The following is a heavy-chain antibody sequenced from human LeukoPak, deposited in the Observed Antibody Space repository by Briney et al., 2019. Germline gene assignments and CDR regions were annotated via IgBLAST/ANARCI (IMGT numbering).Heavy chain of an antibody. D-gene: IGHD3-16*02. J-gene: IGHJ4*02. Sequence: ASVKVSCKASGYTFTSYYMHWVRQAPGQGLEWMGIINPSGGSTSYAQKFQGRVTMTRDTSTSTVYMELSSLRSEDTAVYYCARTSPYYDCVWGSYRPYYFDYWGQGTLVTVSS. CDR1: GYTFTSYY. CDR3: ARTSPYYDCVWGSYRPYYFDY. CDR2: INPSGGST. V-gene: IGHV1-46*01.